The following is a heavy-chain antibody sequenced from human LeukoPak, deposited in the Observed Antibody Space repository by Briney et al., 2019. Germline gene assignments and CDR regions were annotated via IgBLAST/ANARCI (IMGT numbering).Heavy chain of an antibody. D-gene: IGHD3-22*01. J-gene: IGHJ4*02. CDR1: GGSFSDYF. CDR3: VTYYYGSSAPKRNY. V-gene: IGHV4-34*01. Sequence: PTETLSLTCAVYGGSFSDYFWSWIRQPPGKGLEWIGEISHSGSTTYNPSLRSRVTISGDTSKKQFSLKLSSVTAADTAVYYCVTYYYGSSAPKRNYWGQGILVTVSS. CDR2: ISHSGST.